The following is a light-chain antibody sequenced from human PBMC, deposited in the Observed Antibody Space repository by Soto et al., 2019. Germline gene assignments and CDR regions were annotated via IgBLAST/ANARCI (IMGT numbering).Light chain of an antibody. CDR3: SSYTSSSPVV. V-gene: IGLV2-14*03. Sequence: QSVLTQPASVSGSPGQSITISCTGTSRDVGGYNYVSWYQQHPGKAPKVMIYDVSNRPSGVSNRFSGSKSGNTASLTISGLQAEDEADYYCSSYTSSSPVVFGGGTKVTVL. CDR1: SRDVGGYNY. CDR2: DVS. J-gene: IGLJ2*01.